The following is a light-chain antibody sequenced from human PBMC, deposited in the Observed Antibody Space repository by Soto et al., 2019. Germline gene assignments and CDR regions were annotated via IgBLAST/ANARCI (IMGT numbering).Light chain of an antibody. CDR1: SRDVGGYDY. CDR3: SSYTSGRTLHV. CDR2: KAS. Sequence: QSVLPQPASVSGSPGHSITISCTGTSRDVGGYDYVSWYQQHPGKAPRLMIYKASNRPSGVSHRFSGSRSGNTASLTISGLQAEDEADYYCSSYTSGRTLHVFGTGTKVTVL. J-gene: IGLJ1*01. V-gene: IGLV2-14*01.